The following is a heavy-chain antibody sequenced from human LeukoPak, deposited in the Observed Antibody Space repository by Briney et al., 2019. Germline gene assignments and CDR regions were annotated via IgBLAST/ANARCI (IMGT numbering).Heavy chain of an antibody. CDR2: ISGSGGST. J-gene: IGHJ5*02. CDR3: AKPLYSSGWYPGFDP. Sequence: GGSLRLSCAASGFTFSSYAMSWVRQAPGHRLEWLPAISGSGGSTYYADSVKGRFTISRDNSKNTLYLQMNSLRAEDTAVYYCAKPLYSSGWYPGFDPWGQGTLVTVSS. V-gene: IGHV3-23*01. CDR1: GFTFSSYA. D-gene: IGHD6-19*01.